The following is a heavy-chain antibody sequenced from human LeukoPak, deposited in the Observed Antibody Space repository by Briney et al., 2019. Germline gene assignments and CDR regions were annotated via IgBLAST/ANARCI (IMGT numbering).Heavy chain of an antibody. CDR2: INPSGGST. CDR3: ARDGPGVSFYYYYYYLDV. J-gene: IGHJ6*03. CDR1: GYTFTSYY. V-gene: IGHV1-46*01. Sequence: ASVKVSCKASGYTFTSYYMHWVRQAPGQGLEWMGIINPSGGSTSYAQQFQGRVTMTRDTSTSTVYMELSSLRSEDTAVYYCARDGPGVSFYYYYYYLDVWGKGATVTVSS. D-gene: IGHD7-27*01.